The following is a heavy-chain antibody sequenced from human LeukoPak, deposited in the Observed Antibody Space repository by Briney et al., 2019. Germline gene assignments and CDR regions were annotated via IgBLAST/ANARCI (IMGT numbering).Heavy chain of an antibody. J-gene: IGHJ3*02. D-gene: IGHD1-26*01. CDR1: GYTFTGYY. CDR2: INPNSSGT. V-gene: IGHV1-2*02. CDR3: ARVPSGSYGAFDI. Sequence: GASVKVSCKASGYTFTGYYMHWVRQAPGQGLEWMGWINPNSSGTNYAQKFQGRVTMTRDTSISTAYMELSRLRSDDTAVYYCARVPSGSYGAFDIWGQGTMVTVSS.